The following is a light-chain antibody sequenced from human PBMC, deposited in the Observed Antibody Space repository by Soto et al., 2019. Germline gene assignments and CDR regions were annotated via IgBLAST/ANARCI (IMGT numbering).Light chain of an antibody. V-gene: IGKV1-5*01. CDR2: AAS. J-gene: IGKJ1*01. CDR1: QSISSW. Sequence: DIQMTQSPSTLSASVGDRVTITCRASQSISSWLAWYQQKPWKAPKLLIYAASILQSGVPSRFSGSGSGTEFTLTISSLQSEDFAVYYCQQYNNWPRTFGQGTKVDIK. CDR3: QQYNNWPRT.